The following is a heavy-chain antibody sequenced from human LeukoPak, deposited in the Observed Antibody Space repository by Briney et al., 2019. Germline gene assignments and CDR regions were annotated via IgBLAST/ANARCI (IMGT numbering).Heavy chain of an antibody. CDR2: IYYSGST. CDR1: GGSISSSSYY. D-gene: IGHD2-15*01. V-gene: IGHV4-39*01. J-gene: IGHJ6*02. CDR3: ARKGRVQNYYYGMDV. Sequence: PETLSLTCTVSGGSISSSSYYWGWIRQPPGKGLEWIGSIYYSGSTYYNPSLKSRVTISVDTSKNQFSLKLSSVTAADTAVYYCARKGRVQNYYYGMDVWGQGTTVTVSS.